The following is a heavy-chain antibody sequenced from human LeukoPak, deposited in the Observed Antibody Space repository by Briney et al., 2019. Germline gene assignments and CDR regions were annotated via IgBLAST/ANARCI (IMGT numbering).Heavy chain of an antibody. CDR3: AKDLHNWSGIDY. Sequence: PGGSLRLSCVASGFPFTPNAMNWVRQAPGKGLEWVSGIGGDGRSHYTGSVKGRFTISRDNSKNTLYLQMNSLRAEDTAIYYCAKDLHNWSGIDYWGLGTLVTVSS. V-gene: IGHV3-23*01. D-gene: IGHD3-3*01. CDR1: GFPFTPNA. CDR2: IGGDGRS. J-gene: IGHJ4*02.